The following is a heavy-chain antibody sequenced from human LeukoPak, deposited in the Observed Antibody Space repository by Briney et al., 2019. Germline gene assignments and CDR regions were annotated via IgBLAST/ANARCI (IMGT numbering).Heavy chain of an antibody. J-gene: IGHJ5*02. CDR1: GYTFTGYY. CDR3: ARDRCSSNSSYLTWFDP. D-gene: IGHD2-2*01. V-gene: IGHV1-46*01. Sequence: ASVKVSCKASGYTFTGYYMHWVRQAPGQGREWMGIINPSGGSTSYAQKFQGRVIMTRDTSTSTVYMEVSSLRSEDTAVYYCARDRCSSNSSYLTWFDPWGQGTLVTVSS. CDR2: INPSGGST.